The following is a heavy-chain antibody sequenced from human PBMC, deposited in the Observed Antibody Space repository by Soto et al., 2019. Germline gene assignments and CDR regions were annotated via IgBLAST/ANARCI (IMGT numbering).Heavy chain of an antibody. Sequence: EVQLVQSGAEVKKPGESLRISCKGSGYSFTSYWISWVRQMPGKGLEWMGRIDPSDSYTNYSPSFQGHVTISADKSISTAYLQWSSLKASDTAMYYCARRVNWNYGFDDAFDIWGQGTMVTVSS. CDR2: IDPSDSYT. J-gene: IGHJ3*02. CDR1: GYSFTSYW. D-gene: IGHD1-7*01. V-gene: IGHV5-10-1*03. CDR3: ARRVNWNYGFDDAFDI.